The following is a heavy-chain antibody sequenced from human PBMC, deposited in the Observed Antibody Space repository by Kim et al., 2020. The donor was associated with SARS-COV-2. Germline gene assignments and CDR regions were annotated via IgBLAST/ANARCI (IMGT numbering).Heavy chain of an antibody. J-gene: IGHJ4*02. V-gene: IGHV3-23*01. CDR3: AKVTTLTAPFYHY. D-gene: IGHD4-4*01. CDR1: GFTFSSYA. Sequence: GGSLRLSCAASGFTFSSYALSWVRQAPGKGLEWVSRISASGGDTYYADSVQGRFTISRDNSKNALNLEMNSLRAEDTALYYCAKVTTLTAPFYHYWAQGT. CDR2: ISASGGDT.